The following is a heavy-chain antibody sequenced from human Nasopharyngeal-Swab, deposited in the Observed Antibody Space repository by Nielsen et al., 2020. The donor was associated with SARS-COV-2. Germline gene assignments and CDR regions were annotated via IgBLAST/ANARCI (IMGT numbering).Heavy chain of an antibody. D-gene: IGHD3-16*02. V-gene: IGHV1-69*13. J-gene: IGHJ4*02. CDR1: GGTFSSYA. Sequence: SVKVSCKASGGTFSSYAISWVRQAPGQGLEWMGGIIPIFGTANYAQKFQGRVTITADESTSTAYMELSSLRCDDTAVYFCARAPHYDYVWGSYRQTFKFDYWGQGSLVTVSS. CDR3: ARAPHYDYVWGSYRQTFKFDY. CDR2: IIPIFGTA.